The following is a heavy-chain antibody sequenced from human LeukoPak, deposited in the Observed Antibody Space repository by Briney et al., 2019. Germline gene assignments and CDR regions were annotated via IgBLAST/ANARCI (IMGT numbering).Heavy chain of an antibody. CDR3: ATRPEMIVVGDYAFDI. Sequence: ASVKVSCKVSGYTLTELSMHWVRQAPGKGLEWMGGFDPEDGETIYAQKFQGRVTMTEDTSTDTAYMELSSLRSEDTAMYYCATRPEMIVVGDYAFDIWGQGTMVTVSS. CDR2: FDPEDGET. CDR1: GYTLTELS. J-gene: IGHJ3*02. D-gene: IGHD3-22*01. V-gene: IGHV1-24*01.